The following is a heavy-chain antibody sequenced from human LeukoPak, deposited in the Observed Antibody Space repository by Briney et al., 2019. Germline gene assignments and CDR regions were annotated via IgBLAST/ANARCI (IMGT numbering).Heavy chain of an antibody. J-gene: IGHJ3*02. V-gene: IGHV1-46*01. D-gene: IGHD3-9*01. CDR1: GYTFTRYY. CDR2: INPSGGST. CDR3: ARSISPYDAFDI. Sequence: ASVKVSCKASGYTFTRYYMHWVRQAPGQGLEWMGIINPSGGSTSYAQKFQGRVTMTRDTSTSTDYMELSSLRSEGTAVYYCARSISPYDAFDIWGQGTMVTVSS.